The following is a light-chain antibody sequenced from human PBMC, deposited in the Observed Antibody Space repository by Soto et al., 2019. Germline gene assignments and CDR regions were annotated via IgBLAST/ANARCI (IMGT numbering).Light chain of an antibody. J-gene: IGLJ2*01. CDR2: EVS. CDR1: SSDVGGYNY. Sequence: QSVLTQPASVSGSPGQSITISCTGTSSDVGGYNYVSWYQQHPGKAPKLMIYEVSHRPSGVSNRFSGSKSGNTASLTISGLQGEDEADYHCSSYTSSSTLEVVFGGGTKLTVL. CDR3: SSYTSSSTLEVV. V-gene: IGLV2-14*01.